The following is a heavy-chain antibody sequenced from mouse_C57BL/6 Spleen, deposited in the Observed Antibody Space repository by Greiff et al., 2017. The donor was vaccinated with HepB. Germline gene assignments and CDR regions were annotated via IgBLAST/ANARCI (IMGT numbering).Heavy chain of an antibody. CDR1: GYTFTDYY. CDR2: IYPGSGNT. CDR3: ARGDAWFAY. V-gene: IGHV1-76*01. J-gene: IGHJ3*01. D-gene: IGHD3-3*01. Sequence: QVQLQQSGAELVRPGASVKLSCKASGYTFTDYYINWVKQRPGQGLEWIARIYPGSGNTYYNEKFKGKATLTAETSSSTAYMQLSSLTSEEAAVYFCARGDAWFAYGGQGTLVTVSA.